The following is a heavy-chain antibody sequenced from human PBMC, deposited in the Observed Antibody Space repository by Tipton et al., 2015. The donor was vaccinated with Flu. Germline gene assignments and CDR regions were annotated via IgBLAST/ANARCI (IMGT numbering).Heavy chain of an antibody. D-gene: IGHD4-17*01. V-gene: IGHV4-59*01. J-gene: IGHJ4*02. CDR1: GGSIGSYY. Sequence: TLSLTCTVSGGSIGSYYWNWVRQPPGKGLEWIGYIYNSEYTKYNPSLKSRVTISVDTAKNQFSLSLASVTAADTAVYFCARVRSVTTLDYWGQGTLVTVSP. CDR3: ARVRSVTTLDY. CDR2: IYNSEYT.